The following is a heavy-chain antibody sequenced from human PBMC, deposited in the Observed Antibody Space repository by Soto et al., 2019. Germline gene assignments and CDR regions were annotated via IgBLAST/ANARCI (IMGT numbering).Heavy chain of an antibody. CDR1: GFTFSSYS. CDR3: ARDRDWAFDY. Sequence: EVQLVESGGGLVQPGGSLRLSCVASGFTFSSYSMVWVRQAPGKGLEWVSYIFVSSTTIYYADSVKGRFTVSRDNAQNSLFLLMTSLRAEDTAVYYCARDRDWAFDYWGRGTLVTVSS. D-gene: IGHD3-9*01. J-gene: IGHJ4*02. CDR2: IFVSSTTI. V-gene: IGHV3-48*04.